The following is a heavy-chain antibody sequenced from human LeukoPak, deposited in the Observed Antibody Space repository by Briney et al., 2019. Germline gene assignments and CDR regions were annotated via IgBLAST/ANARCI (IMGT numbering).Heavy chain of an antibody. D-gene: IGHD2-2*01. CDR1: GGSFSGYY. V-gene: IGHV4-34*01. CDR3: VRVEGYCSSTSCSFDDY. CDR2: INHSGST. J-gene: IGHJ4*02. Sequence: SETLSLTCAVYGGSFSGYYWSWIRQPPGKGLEWIGEINHSGSTNYNPSLKSRVTISVDTSKNQFSLKLSSVTAADTAVYYCVRVEGYCSSTSCSFDDYWGQGTLVTVSS.